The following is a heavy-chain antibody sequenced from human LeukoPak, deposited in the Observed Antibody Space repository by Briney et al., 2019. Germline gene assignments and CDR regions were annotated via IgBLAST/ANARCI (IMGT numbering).Heavy chain of an antibody. CDR1: GFTFSSYA. Sequence: HPGGSLGLSCAASGFTFSSYAMSWVRQAPGKGLEWVSAISGSGGSTYYADSVKGRFTISRDNSKNTLYLQMNSLRAEDTAVYYCAKGAASYGDYLLHYWGQGTLVTVSS. V-gene: IGHV3-23*01. J-gene: IGHJ4*02. D-gene: IGHD4-17*01. CDR2: ISGSGGST. CDR3: AKGAASYGDYLLHY.